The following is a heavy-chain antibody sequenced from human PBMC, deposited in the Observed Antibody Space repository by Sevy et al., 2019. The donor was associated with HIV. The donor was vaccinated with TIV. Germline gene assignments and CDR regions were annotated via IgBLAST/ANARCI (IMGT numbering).Heavy chain of an antibody. Sequence: SETLSLTCTVSGGSISSYYWSWIRQPPGKGLEWIGYIYYSGSTNYNPSLKSRVTISVDTSKNQFSLKLSSVTAVDTAVYYCARAKWDYWYFDLWGRGTLVTVSS. CDR3: ARAKWDYWYFDL. D-gene: IGHD1-26*01. CDR2: IYYSGST. V-gene: IGHV4-59*01. J-gene: IGHJ2*01. CDR1: GGSISSYY.